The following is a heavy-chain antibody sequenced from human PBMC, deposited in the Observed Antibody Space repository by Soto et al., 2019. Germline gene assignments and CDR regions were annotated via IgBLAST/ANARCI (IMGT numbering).Heavy chain of an antibody. CDR1: GFTFDDYA. CDR2: ISWGSGSI. D-gene: IGHD6-25*01. CDR3: AKDAAYSFDY. J-gene: IGHJ4*02. Sequence: GGSLRLSCAASGFTFDDYAMHWVRQAPGKGLEWVSGISWGSGSIDYADSVKGRFTISRDNAKNSLYLQMNSLRAEDTALYYCAKDAAYSFDYWGQVTLVTVSS. V-gene: IGHV3-9*01.